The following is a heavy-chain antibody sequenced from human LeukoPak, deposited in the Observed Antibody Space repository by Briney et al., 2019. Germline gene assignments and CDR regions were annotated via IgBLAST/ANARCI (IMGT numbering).Heavy chain of an antibody. Sequence: SETLSLTCTVSGASISIYYWSWIRQPPGKGLEWIGCIYDSGGTNYNPSLKSRVTISVDTSKNQFSLKLSSVTAADTAVYYCAREYYSDSSAYIDYWGQGTLVTVSS. CDR2: IYDSGGT. D-gene: IGHD3-22*01. J-gene: IGHJ4*02. V-gene: IGHV4-59*01. CDR1: GASISIYY. CDR3: AREYYSDSSAYIDY.